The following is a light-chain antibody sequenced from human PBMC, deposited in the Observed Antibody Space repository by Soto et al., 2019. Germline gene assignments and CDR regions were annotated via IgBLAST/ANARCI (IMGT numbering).Light chain of an antibody. CDR2: GAS. CDR3: QQYDNWLT. Sequence: EIVLTQSPGTLSLSPGERATLSCRASQSVRSNLAWYQHKTGQAPRLLIYGASTRATGIPARFSGSGSGTEFSLTISSLQSEDFAVYYCQQYDNWLTFGGGTKVDIK. CDR1: QSVRSN. J-gene: IGKJ4*01. V-gene: IGKV3-15*01.